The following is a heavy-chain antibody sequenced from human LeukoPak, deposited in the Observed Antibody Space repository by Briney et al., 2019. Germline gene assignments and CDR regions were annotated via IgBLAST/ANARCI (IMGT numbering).Heavy chain of an antibody. J-gene: IGHJ4*02. CDR2: IWYDGSNK. Sequence: GGSLRLSCAASGFTFSSYGMHWVRQAPGKGLEWVAVIWYDGSNKYYADSVKGRFTISRDNSKNTLYLQMNSLGAEDTAVYYCARDGDYYGSGSYYAPEVDYWGQGTLVTVSS. D-gene: IGHD3-10*01. V-gene: IGHV3-33*01. CDR3: ARDGDYYGSGSYYAPEVDY. CDR1: GFTFSSYG.